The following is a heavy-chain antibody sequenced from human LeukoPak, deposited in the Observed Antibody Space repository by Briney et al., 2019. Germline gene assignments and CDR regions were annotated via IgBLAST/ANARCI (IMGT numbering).Heavy chain of an antibody. CDR3: AREHDSSGYYDRFQH. D-gene: IGHD3-22*01. Sequence: GASVKVSCKASGYTFTGYYMHWVRQAPGQGLEWMGWINPNSGGTNYAQKFQGRVTMTRDTSISTAYMELNRLRSDDTAVYYCAREHDSSGYYDRFQHWGQGTLVTVSS. V-gene: IGHV1-2*02. J-gene: IGHJ1*01. CDR2: INPNSGGT. CDR1: GYTFTGYY.